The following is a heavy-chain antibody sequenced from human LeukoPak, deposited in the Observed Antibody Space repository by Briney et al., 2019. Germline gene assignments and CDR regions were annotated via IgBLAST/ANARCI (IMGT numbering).Heavy chain of an antibody. Sequence: GGSLRLSCAASGFTVSSNYMSWVRQAPGKGLEWVSVIYSGGSTYYADSVKGRFTISRDNSKNPLYLQMNSLRAEDTAVYYCARVPQQTMAPDYWGQGTLVTVSS. D-gene: IGHD3-10*01. CDR1: GFTVSSNY. CDR2: IYSGGST. J-gene: IGHJ4*02. V-gene: IGHV3-53*01. CDR3: ARVPQQTMAPDY.